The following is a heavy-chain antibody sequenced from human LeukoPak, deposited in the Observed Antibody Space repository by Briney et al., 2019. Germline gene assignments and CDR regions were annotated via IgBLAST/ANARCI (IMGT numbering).Heavy chain of an antibody. CDR1: GFTFSSYA. Sequence: GGSLRLSCAASGFTFSSYAMSWVRQAPGKGLEWVSAISGSGGSTYYADSVKGRFTISRDNSKNTLYLQMNSLRAEDTAVYYCAKVFTIFGAVIKRGLHFDYWGQGTLVTVSS. V-gene: IGHV3-23*01. CDR3: AKVFTIFGAVIKRGLHFDY. J-gene: IGHJ4*02. D-gene: IGHD3-3*01. CDR2: ISGSGGST.